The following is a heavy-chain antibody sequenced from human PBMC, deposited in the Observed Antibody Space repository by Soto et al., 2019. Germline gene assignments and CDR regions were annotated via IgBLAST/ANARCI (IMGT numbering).Heavy chain of an antibody. Sequence: QVQLQESGPGLVKPSETLSLTCTVSGGSISSHYWSWIRQPPGKGLEWIGYFYYGGSTNYHTSLKNRISISIDTSKNQVSLKLSSVTDADTAVYYCARLGWLLRRDMDVWGKGTTVVVSS. CDR3: ARLGWLLRRDMDV. J-gene: IGHJ6*03. V-gene: IGHV4-59*08. CDR1: GGSISSHY. CDR2: FYYGGST. D-gene: IGHD2-15*01.